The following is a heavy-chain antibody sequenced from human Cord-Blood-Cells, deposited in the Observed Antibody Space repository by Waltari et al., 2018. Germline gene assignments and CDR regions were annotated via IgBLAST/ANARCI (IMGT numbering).Heavy chain of an antibody. CDR1: GGTFSSYA. CDR2: IIPIFGTA. J-gene: IGHJ3*02. V-gene: IGHV1-69*01. Sequence: QVQLVQSGAEVKKPRSSVKVSCKASGGTFSSYAISWVRQAPDPGLEWMGGIIPIFGTANYAQKFQGRVTITADESTSTAYMELSSLRSEDTAVYYCARNRNDSSGYYYDAFDIWGQGTMVTVSS. CDR3: ARNRNDSSGYYYDAFDI. D-gene: IGHD3-22*01.